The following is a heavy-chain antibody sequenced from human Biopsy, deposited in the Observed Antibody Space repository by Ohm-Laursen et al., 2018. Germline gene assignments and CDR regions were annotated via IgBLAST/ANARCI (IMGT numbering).Heavy chain of an antibody. D-gene: IGHD5/OR15-5a*01. Sequence: SLRLSCAASGFSFSDYYTSWLRQAPGKGLEWLSYISSRGTSINNADSVKGRFTISRDNAKKSLYLQMNSLRAEDTAVYYCARAKSVLDYFYGLDVWGQGTTVTVSS. V-gene: IGHV3-11*01. CDR2: ISSRGTSI. CDR1: GFSFSDYY. CDR3: ARAKSVLDYFYGLDV. J-gene: IGHJ6*02.